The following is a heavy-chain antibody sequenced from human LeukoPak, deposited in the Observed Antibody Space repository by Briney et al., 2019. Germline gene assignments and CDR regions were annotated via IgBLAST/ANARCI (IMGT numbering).Heavy chain of an antibody. CDR3: ARGEPLGAVVVVAAKRFDY. D-gene: IGHD2-15*01. CDR2: INHSGST. V-gene: IGHV4-34*01. Sequence: SETLSLTCAVYGGSFSGYYWSWIRQPPGKGLEWIGEINHSGSTNYNPSLKSRVTISVDTSKNQFSLKLSSVTAADTAVYYCARGEPLGAVVVVAAKRFDYWGQGTLVTVS. CDR1: GGSFSGYY. J-gene: IGHJ4*02.